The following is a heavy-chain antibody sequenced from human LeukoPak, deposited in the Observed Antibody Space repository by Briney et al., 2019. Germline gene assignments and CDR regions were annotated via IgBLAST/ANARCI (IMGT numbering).Heavy chain of an antibody. D-gene: IGHD3-22*01. Sequence: GGSLRLSCAASGFTFTSYGMHWVRQAPGQGLEWVAVIWYDGSNKYYADSVKGRFTMTRDNSKNTLYLQMNSLRAEDTAVYYCARDPYDSSGYYYEGGYFDYWGQGTLVTVSS. CDR2: IWYDGSNK. CDR3: ARDPYDSSGYYYEGGYFDY. CDR1: GFTFTSYG. V-gene: IGHV3-33*01. J-gene: IGHJ4*02.